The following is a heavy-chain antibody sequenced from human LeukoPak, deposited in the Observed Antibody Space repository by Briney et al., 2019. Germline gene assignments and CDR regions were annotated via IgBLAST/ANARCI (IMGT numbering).Heavy chain of an antibody. V-gene: IGHV4-59*01. J-gene: IGHJ3*02. CDR3: ARVPPAKAAAGTAAFDI. Sequence: SETLTLTCTVSGGPITGYYWTWIRQPPGNGLEWIGYIHHTGSTNYNPSLRSRVTISVDTSQNQLSLKLTSVTAADTAVYYCARVPPAKAAAGTAAFDIWGQGTMVTVSS. CDR2: IHHTGST. CDR1: GGPITGYY. D-gene: IGHD6-13*01.